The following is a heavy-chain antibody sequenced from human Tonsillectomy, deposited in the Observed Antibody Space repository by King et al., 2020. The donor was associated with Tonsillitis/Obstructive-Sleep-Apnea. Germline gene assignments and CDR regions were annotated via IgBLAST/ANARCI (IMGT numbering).Heavy chain of an antibody. CDR3: ARDSRSHYYDSSGYYTFNY. D-gene: IGHD3-22*01. CDR2: ISAHNGHT. J-gene: IGHJ4*02. CDR1: GYTFTSYG. Sequence: QLVQSGAEVKKPGASVKVSCKASGYTFTSYGISWVRQAPGQGLEWMAWISAHNGHTNYAQNLQGRVTMTTDTSTSTAYMELRSLRSDDTAVYYCARDSRSHYYDSSGYYTFNYWGQGTLVTVSS. V-gene: IGHV1-18*01.